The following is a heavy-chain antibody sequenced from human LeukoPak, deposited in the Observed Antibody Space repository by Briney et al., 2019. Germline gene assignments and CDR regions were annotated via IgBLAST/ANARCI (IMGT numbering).Heavy chain of an antibody. CDR3: ARNGGSSSSHYYGMDV. D-gene: IGHD6-6*01. CDR1: GGSVISGSYY. J-gene: IGHJ6*02. CDR2: IYYSGST. V-gene: IGHV4-61*01. Sequence: SETLSLTCTVSGGSVISGSYYWSWIRQPPGKGLEWIGYIYYSGSTNYNPSLKSRVTISVDTSKNQFSLKLSSVTAADTAVYYCARNGGSSSSHYYGMDVWGQGTTVTVSS.